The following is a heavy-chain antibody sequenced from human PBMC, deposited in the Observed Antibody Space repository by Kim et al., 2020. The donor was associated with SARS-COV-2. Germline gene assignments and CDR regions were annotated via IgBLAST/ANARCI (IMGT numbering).Heavy chain of an antibody. CDR2: ISGSGITT. D-gene: IGHD3-9*01. V-gene: IGHV3-23*01. CDR3: AKFRSSDWRLVDC. Sequence: GGSLRLSCTASGFTFSTYAMSWVRQAPGKGLVWVSIISGSGITTYYADSVKGRFTITRDNSKNTLYLQMNSLRAEDTAVYYCAKFRSSDWRLVDCWGQGALVTVSS. J-gene: IGHJ4*02. CDR1: GFTFSTYA.